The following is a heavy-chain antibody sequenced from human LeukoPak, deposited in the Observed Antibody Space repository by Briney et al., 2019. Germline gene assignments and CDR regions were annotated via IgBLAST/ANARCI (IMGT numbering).Heavy chain of an antibody. D-gene: IGHD5-24*01. V-gene: IGHV3-9*01. J-gene: IGHJ2*01. CDR2: INWKTGNG. CDR1: GFNFDDYA. CDR3: TRRAARWQFDL. Sequence: PGGPLRLSCAVSGFNFDDYAMHWVRQAPGRGLEWVSGINWKTGNGIYADSVKGRFIISRDNAKNSLYLQMSSLRAEDTALYYCTRRAARWQFDLWGRGTLLTVSS.